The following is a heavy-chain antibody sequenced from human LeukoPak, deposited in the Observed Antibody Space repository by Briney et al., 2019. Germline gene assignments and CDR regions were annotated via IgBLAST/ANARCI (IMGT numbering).Heavy chain of an antibody. CDR2: IWYDGSNK. CDR3: ATVGYSYGGYYYYYYMDV. Sequence: GGSLRLSCAASGFTFSGSAMHWVRQAPGKGLEWVAVIWYDGSNKYYADSVKGRFTISRDNSKNTLYLQMNSLRAEDTAVYYCATVGYSYGGYYYYYYMDVWGKGTTVTVSS. CDR1: GFTFSGSA. D-gene: IGHD5-18*01. J-gene: IGHJ6*03. V-gene: IGHV3-33*08.